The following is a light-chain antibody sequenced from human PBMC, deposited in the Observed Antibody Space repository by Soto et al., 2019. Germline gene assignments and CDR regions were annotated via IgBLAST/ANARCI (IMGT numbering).Light chain of an antibody. CDR3: AAWDESLNGVV. V-gene: IGLV1-44*01. CDR2: INS. Sequence: QSVLTQPPSASGTPGQRGTISCSGSSSNIGSNTVNWYQQFPGTAPKLLIYINSHRPSGVPDRFSGSKSGTSASLAISGLQSEDEADYYCAAWDESLNGVVFGGGTKLTVL. CDR1: SSNIGSNT. J-gene: IGLJ2*01.